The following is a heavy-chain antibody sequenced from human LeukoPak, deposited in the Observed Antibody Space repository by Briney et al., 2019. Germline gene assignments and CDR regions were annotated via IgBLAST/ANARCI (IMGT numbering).Heavy chain of an antibody. CDR3: ANGATSYSSCALHIGDF. V-gene: IGHV3-30*02. CDR1: GLTFSNFG. D-gene: IGHD6-6*01. CDR2: IRYDGSNT. J-gene: IGHJ4*02. Sequence: GGSLRLSCAASGLTFSNFGLPWVRQAPGKGLEWVAFIRYDGSNTYYADSVTGRFTISRDTSKNTLYLQMTSLRAEDTALYYCANGATSYSSCALHIGDFWGQGTLVTVSS.